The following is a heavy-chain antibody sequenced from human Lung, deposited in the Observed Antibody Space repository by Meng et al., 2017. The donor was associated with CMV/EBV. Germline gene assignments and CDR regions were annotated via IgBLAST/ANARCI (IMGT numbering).Heavy chain of an antibody. J-gene: IGHJ6*02. CDR2: IKSKTDGGTT. D-gene: IGHD2/OR15-2a*01. Sequence: LXCAASGFTFSNAWMSWVRQAPGKGLEWVGRIKSKTDGGTTDYAAPVKGRFTISRDDSKNTLYLQINSLKTEDTAVYYCTTEEYFSYYYGMDVWGQGTTVTVSS. V-gene: IGHV3-15*01. CDR3: TTEEYFSYYYGMDV. CDR1: GFTFSNAW.